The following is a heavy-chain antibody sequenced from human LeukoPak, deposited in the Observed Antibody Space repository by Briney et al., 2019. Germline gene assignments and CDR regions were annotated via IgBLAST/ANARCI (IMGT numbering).Heavy chain of an antibody. CDR3: ARDGALYSSGWYAGY. V-gene: IGHV3-21*01. D-gene: IGHD6-19*01. J-gene: IGHJ4*02. CDR1: GFTFSSYS. Sequence: KPGGSLRLSCAASGFTFSSYSMNWVRQAPGKGLEWVSSISSSSSYIYYADSVKGRFTISRDNAKNSLYLQMNSLRAEDTAVYCCARDGALYSSGWYAGYWGQGTLVTVSS. CDR2: ISSSSSYI.